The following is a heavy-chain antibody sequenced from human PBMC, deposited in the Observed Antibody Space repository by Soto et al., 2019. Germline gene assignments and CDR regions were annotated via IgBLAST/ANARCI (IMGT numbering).Heavy chain of an antibody. CDR1: GGTFSRYA. V-gene: IGHV1-69*01. J-gene: IGHJ4*02. CDR3: ARDRDSGSNSY. CDR2: IIPIFGTA. Sequence: VKVSCKATGGTFSRYAIRWMRQGPGEGLEWMSGIIPIFGTANYAQNFQDKFTITADEPTSTAYMELSSLRSEDTAVYYCARDRDSGSNSYWGQGTLVTVSS. D-gene: IGHD1-26*01.